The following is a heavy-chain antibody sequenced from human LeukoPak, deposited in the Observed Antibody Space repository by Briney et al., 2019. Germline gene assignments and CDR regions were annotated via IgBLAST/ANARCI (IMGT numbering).Heavy chain of an antibody. J-gene: IGHJ4*02. D-gene: IGHD6-6*01. V-gene: IGHV4-59*01. Sequence: SETLSLTCTVSGGSISSYYWSCIRQPPGKGLEWIGYIYYSGSTNYNPSLKSRVTISVDTSKNQFSLKLSSVTAADTAVYYCARSTYSSSSNVDFDYWGQGTLVTVSS. CDR2: IYYSGST. CDR1: GGSISSYY. CDR3: ARSTYSSSSNVDFDY.